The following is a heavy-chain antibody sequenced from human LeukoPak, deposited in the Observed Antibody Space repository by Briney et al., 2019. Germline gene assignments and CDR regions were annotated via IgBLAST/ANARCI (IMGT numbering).Heavy chain of an antibody. Sequence: SQTLSLTCTVSGGSISSGGYYWSWIRQHPGKGLGWIGYIYYSGSTYYNPSLKSRVTISVDTSKNQFSLKLSSVTAADTAVYYCARIRSTRGNWFDPWGQGTLVTVSS. CDR2: IYYSGST. J-gene: IGHJ5*02. V-gene: IGHV4-31*03. D-gene: IGHD2-2*01. CDR3: ARIRSTRGNWFDP. CDR1: GGSISSGGYY.